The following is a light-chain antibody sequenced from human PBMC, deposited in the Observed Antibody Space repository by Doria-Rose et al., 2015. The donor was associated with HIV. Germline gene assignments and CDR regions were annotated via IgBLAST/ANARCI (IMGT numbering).Light chain of an antibody. Sequence: DIRVTQSPSTLSASVGDRVTITCRASQSISNWLAWYQQKPGQAPKLLIYKASTLQSGVPSRSRGSGSGTEFTLTINSLQPDDFATYYCQHFDKYFSWTFGHGTKVDIK. J-gene: IGKJ1*01. V-gene: IGKV1-5*03. CDR1: QSISNW. CDR3: QHFDKYFSWT. CDR2: KAS.